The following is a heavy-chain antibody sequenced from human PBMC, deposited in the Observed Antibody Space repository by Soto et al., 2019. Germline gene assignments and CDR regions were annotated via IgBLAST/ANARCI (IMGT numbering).Heavy chain of an antibody. CDR1: GFTFSNAW. J-gene: IGHJ6*03. V-gene: IGHV3-15*01. CDR2: IKSKTDGGTT. CDR3: TTAGREDIVVVPAAHDYYYMDV. D-gene: IGHD2-2*01. Sequence: PGGSLRLSCAAXGFTFSNAWMSWVRQAPGKGLEWVGRIKSKTDGGTTDYAAPVKGRFTISRDDSKNTLYLQMNSLKTEDTAVYYCTTAGREDIVVVPAAHDYYYMDVWGKGTTVTVSS.